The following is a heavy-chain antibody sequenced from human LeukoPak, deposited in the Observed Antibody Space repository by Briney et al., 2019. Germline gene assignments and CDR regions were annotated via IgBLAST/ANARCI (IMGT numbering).Heavy chain of an antibody. CDR2: IYPGDSDT. V-gene: IGHV5-51*01. CDR3: ARLVSSYGYGFWFDP. D-gene: IGHD5-18*01. CDR1: GYSFTSYW. Sequence: GESLKISCKGSGYSFTSYWIGWVRQMPGKGLEWMGIIYPGDSDTRYSPSFQGQVTISADKSISTAYLQWSSLKASDTAMYYCARLVSSYGYGFWFDPWGQGTLVTVSS. J-gene: IGHJ5*02.